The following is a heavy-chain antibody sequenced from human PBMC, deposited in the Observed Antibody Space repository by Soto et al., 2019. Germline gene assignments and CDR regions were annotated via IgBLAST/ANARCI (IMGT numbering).Heavy chain of an antibody. Sequence: ASVKVSCKASGYTFTDYYMHWVRQAPGQGLEWMGWINPNSGGTNYAQRFQGRVTMTRDTSTSTAYMELSSLTSDDTAVYYCARDPTTVTLGYYYGVDVWGQGTTVTVSS. CDR1: GYTFTDYY. V-gene: IGHV1-2*02. CDR3: ARDPTTVTLGYYYGVDV. D-gene: IGHD4-17*01. J-gene: IGHJ6*02. CDR2: INPNSGGT.